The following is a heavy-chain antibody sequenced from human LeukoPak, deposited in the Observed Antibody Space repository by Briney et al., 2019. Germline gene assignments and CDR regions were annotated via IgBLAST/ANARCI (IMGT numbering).Heavy chain of an antibody. D-gene: IGHD6-13*01. CDR2: IWYDGSNK. Sequence: GGSLRLSCVASEFTFSSYGMHWVRQAPGKGLEWVAVIWYDGSNKYYADSVKGRFTISRDNSKNTLYLQMNSLRAEDTAVYYCARSYKREGYSSSWYSSNYYYYYGMDVWGQGTTVTVSS. V-gene: IGHV3-33*01. J-gene: IGHJ6*02. CDR1: EFTFSSYG. CDR3: ARSYKREGYSSSWYSSNYYYYYGMDV.